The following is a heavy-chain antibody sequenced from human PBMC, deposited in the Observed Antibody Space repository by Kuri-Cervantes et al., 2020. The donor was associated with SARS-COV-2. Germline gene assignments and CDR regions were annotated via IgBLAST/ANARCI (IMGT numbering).Heavy chain of an antibody. D-gene: IGHD5-18*01. V-gene: IGHV4-38-2*02. Sequence: SETLSLTCTVSGYSISSGYYWGWIRQPPGKGLEWIGSIYHSGSTYYNPSLKSRVTISVDTSKNQFSLKLSSMTAADTAVYYCARVGYSSGRHDYWGQGTLVTVSS. CDR1: GYSISSGYY. CDR2: IYHSGST. J-gene: IGHJ4*02. CDR3: ARVGYSSGRHDY.